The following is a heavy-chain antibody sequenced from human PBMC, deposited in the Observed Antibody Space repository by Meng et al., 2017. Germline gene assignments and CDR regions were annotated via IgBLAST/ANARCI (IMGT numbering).Heavy chain of an antibody. CDR2: ISSSSSYI. D-gene: IGHD5-18*01. Sequence: GESLKISCAASGFTFSSYWMSWVRQAPGKGLEWVSSISSSSSYIYYADSVKGRFTISRDNAKNSLYLQMNSLRAEDTAVYYCARDREIQLWGGAFDIWGQGKMVT. CDR1: GFTFSSYW. J-gene: IGHJ3*02. V-gene: IGHV3-21*01. CDR3: ARDREIQLWGGAFDI.